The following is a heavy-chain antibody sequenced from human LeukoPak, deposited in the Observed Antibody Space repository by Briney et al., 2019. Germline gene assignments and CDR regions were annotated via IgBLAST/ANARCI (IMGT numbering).Heavy chain of an antibody. CDR1: GDSVSSKSVA. J-gene: IGHJ6*02. CDR3: ARNYYGIDV. V-gene: IGHV6-1*01. D-gene: IGHD3-10*01. Sequence: HSQTLSLTCAISGDSVSSKSVAWNWIRQSPSRGLEWLGKTYYRSKWYNDFAEPVKRRISINPDTSKNQFSLQLNSVTPEDTAVYYCARNYYGIDVWGQGTTVTVSS. CDR2: TYYRSKWYN.